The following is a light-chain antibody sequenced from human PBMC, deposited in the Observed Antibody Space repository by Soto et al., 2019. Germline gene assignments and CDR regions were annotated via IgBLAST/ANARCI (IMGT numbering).Light chain of an antibody. CDR1: QSISDT. J-gene: IGKJ1*01. Sequence: EIVMTQSPATLSVSTGGRDTLSCRASQSISDTLAWYQQKPGQAPRLLIYSASRRATGFPGRFSGSGSGTDFTLTISSLQSEDLAVYYCQQYNNWPWTFGQGTKVDIK. V-gene: IGKV3-15*01. CDR3: QQYNNWPWT. CDR2: SAS.